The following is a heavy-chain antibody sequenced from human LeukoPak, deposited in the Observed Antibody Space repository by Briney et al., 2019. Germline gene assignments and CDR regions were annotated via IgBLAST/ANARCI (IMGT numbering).Heavy chain of an antibody. V-gene: IGHV4-34*01. CDR3: ARATPTYGDYSY. J-gene: IGHJ4*02. Sequence: PSETLSLTCAVYGGSFSGYYWSWIRQPPGKGLEWIGEINHSGSTNYNPSLKSRVTISVDTSKNQFSLMLSSVTAADTAVYYCARATPTYGDYSYWGQGTLVTVSS. CDR1: GGSFSGYY. D-gene: IGHD4-17*01. CDR2: INHSGST.